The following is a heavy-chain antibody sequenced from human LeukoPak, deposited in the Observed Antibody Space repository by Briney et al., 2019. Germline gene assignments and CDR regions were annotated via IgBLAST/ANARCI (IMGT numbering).Heavy chain of an antibody. Sequence: GGSLRLSCAASGFTFSSYGMHWVRQAPGKGLEWVAVISFGGTNQYYADSVKGRFTISRDNSKNTLYLQMNNLRAEDTAVYYCARVYGMDVWGQGTTVTVSS. CDR2: ISFGGTNQ. CDR1: GFTFSSYG. V-gene: IGHV3-30*03. CDR3: ARVYGMDV. J-gene: IGHJ6*02.